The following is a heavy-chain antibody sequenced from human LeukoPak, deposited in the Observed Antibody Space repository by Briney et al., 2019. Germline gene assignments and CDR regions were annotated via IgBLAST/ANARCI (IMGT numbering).Heavy chain of an antibody. CDR3: ARENSSGWSPFDY. CDR2: ISGSGLST. D-gene: IGHD6-19*01. CDR1: GFTFGSYA. V-gene: IGHV3-23*01. J-gene: IGHJ4*02. Sequence: GGSLRLACAASGFTFGSYAMSWVRQAPGKGLEWVSTISGSGLSTYYADSVKGRFSISRDNSKNTLYLQMNSLRAEDTAVYYCARENSSGWSPFDYWGQGTLVTVSS.